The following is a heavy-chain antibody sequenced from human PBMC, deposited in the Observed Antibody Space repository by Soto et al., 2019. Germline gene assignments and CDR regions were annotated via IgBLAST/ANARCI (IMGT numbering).Heavy chain of an antibody. Sequence: EVQLVESGVGLVQPGGSLRLSCTASGFIVSDTYVNWVRQAPGKGLEWVSVISNRGDTHYADSVRGRFSLSRDISDNTLHLQMNTLRVEDTAVYYCAREPRYCRGGSCSITGDAYDIWGQGTMVTVSS. CDR3: AREPRYCRGGSCSITGDAYDI. CDR1: GFIVSDTY. D-gene: IGHD2-15*01. J-gene: IGHJ3*02. CDR2: ISNRGDT. V-gene: IGHV3-66*01.